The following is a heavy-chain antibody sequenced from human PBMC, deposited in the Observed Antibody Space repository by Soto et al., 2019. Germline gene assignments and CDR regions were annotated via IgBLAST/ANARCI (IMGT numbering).Heavy chain of an antibody. CDR3: AKGSLRFLEWLSLTSFDY. CDR2: ISGSGGST. J-gene: IGHJ4*02. V-gene: IGHV3-23*01. CDR1: GFTFSSYA. Sequence: GGSLRLSCAASGFTFSSYAMSWVRQAPGKGLEWVSAISGSGGSTYYADSVKGRFTISRDNSKNTLYLQMNSLRAEDTAVYYCAKGSLRFLEWLSLTSFDYWGQGTLVTVSS. D-gene: IGHD3-3*01.